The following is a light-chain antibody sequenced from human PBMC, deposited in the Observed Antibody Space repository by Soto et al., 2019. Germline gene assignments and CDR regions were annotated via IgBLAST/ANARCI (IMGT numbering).Light chain of an antibody. J-gene: IGKJ4*01. V-gene: IGKV1-27*01. CDR2: AAS. Sequence: DIQMTQSPSSLSASLGDRVTITCRASQGIGVYLAWFQQKPGKVPRLLIYAASALQSGVPSRFSGGGSGTDFTLPINSLQPEDVATYYCKKYNSAPLIFGGGTKVDIK. CDR1: QGIGVY. CDR3: KKYNSAPLI.